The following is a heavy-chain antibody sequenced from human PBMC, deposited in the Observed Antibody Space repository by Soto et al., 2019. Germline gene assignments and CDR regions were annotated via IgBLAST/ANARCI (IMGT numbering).Heavy chain of an antibody. CDR2: INHSGST. CDR1: GGSFSGYY. Sequence: SETLSLTCAVYGGSFSGYYWSWIRQPPGKGLEWIGEINHSGSTNYNRSLKSRVTISVDTSKNQFSLKLSSVTAADTAVYYCAAGYSSRRSYYYYGMDVWGQGTTVTRLL. V-gene: IGHV4-34*01. J-gene: IGHJ6*02. CDR3: AAGYSSRRSYYYYGMDV. D-gene: IGHD6-13*01.